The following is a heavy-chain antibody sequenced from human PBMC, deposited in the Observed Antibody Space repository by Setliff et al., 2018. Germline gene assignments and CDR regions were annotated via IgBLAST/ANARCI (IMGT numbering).Heavy chain of an antibody. CDR1: GYTFTGSH. J-gene: IGHJ6*01. D-gene: IGHD3-22*01. V-gene: IGHV1-18*04. CDR3: ARERAYDGLNYYGMDV. Sequence: ASVKVSCKASGYTFTGSHIHWVRQTPGQGLEWMGWISGHTGNTYYAHRFQGRVTLTTDTTTSTAYMELRSLRFDDTAVYYCARERAYDGLNYYGMDVWGQGTTVTVSS. CDR2: ISGHTGNT.